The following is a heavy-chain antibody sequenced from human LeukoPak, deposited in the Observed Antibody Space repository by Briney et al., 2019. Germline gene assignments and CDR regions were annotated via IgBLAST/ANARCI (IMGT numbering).Heavy chain of an antibody. CDR1: GYTFTSYD. J-gene: IGHJ5*02. CDR3: ARVSAAAGTYAFPLDP. V-gene: IGHV1-8*03. CDR2: MNPNSGNT. Sequence: ASVKVTCKASGYTFTSYDINWVRQATGQGLEWMGWMNPNSGNTGYAQKFQGRVTITRNTSISTAYMELSSLRSEDTAVYYCARVSAAAGTYAFPLDPWGQGTLVTVSS. D-gene: IGHD6-13*01.